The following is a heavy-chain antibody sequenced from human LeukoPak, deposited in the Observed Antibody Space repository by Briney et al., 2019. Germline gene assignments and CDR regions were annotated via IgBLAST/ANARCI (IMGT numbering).Heavy chain of an antibody. J-gene: IGHJ6*03. CDR3: ARGLNSYMDV. CDR2: ISAYNGDT. Sequence: GASVKVSCKASGYTFTSHGISWVRQAPGQGLEWMGWISAYNGDTKYAQSLQGRVTMTTDTFTNTAYLELRSLRSDDTAVYYCARGLNSYMDVWGRGTTVTVSS. V-gene: IGHV1-18*01. CDR1: GYTFTSHG.